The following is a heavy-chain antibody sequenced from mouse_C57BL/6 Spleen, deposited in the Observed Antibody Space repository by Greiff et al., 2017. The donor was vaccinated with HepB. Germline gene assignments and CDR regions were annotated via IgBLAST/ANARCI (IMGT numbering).Heavy chain of an antibody. CDR2: IWRGGST. J-gene: IGHJ4*01. D-gene: IGHD2-4*01. Sequence: VQLVESGPGLVQPSQSLSITCTVSGFSLTSYGVHWVRQSPGKGLEWLGVIWRGGSTDYNAAFMSRLSITKDNSKSQVFFKMNSLQADDTAIYYCATPYDYDEGGAMDYWGQGTSVTVSS. CDR1: GFSLTSYG. V-gene: IGHV2-5*01. CDR3: ATPYDYDEGGAMDY.